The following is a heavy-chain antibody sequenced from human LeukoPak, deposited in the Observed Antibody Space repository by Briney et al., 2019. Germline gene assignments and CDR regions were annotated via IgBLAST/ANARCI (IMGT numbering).Heavy chain of an antibody. J-gene: IGHJ4*02. Sequence: GGSLRLSCAASGFTFSKYGMSWVRQAPGKGLEWVSVISGSGGTTYYADSVKGRFSISRDNSNNTLYLQMNSLRAEDTAVYYCAKDDAWLQYGNWGRGTLVTVSS. V-gene: IGHV3-23*01. CDR2: ISGSGGTT. D-gene: IGHD5-24*01. CDR3: AKDDAWLQYGN. CDR1: GFTFSKYG.